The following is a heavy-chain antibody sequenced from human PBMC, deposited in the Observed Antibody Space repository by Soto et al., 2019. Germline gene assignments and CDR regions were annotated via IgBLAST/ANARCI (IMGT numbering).Heavy chain of an antibody. Sequence: QVQLVQSGAEVKKPGASVKVSCQVSGYTFTDHYLHWVRQAPGHGLEWMGWINAGDGDTNYAQKFQGRISMTRDTSIKTAYLELSRLTSVDTAVYYCARVRFFVVRGDPFDFWGQGTLVSVSS. D-gene: IGHD3-10*01. CDR2: INAGDGDT. J-gene: IGHJ4*02. CDR1: GYTFTDHY. V-gene: IGHV1-2*02. CDR3: ARVRFFVVRGDPFDF.